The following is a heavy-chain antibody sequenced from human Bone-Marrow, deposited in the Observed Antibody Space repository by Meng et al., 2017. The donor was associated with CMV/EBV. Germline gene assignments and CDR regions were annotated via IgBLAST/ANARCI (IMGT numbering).Heavy chain of an antibody. CDR2: ISISSIYI. CDR3: ATADIEAAGTGWYYFDY. Sequence: GGSLRLSCAASGSTFSSYSMNWVRQAPGKGLEWVSSISISSIYIDYADSVKGRFTISRDNAKNSLYLQMNSLRAEDTAGYYCATADIEAAGTGWYYFDYWGQGTLVTVSS. CDR1: GSTFSSYS. V-gene: IGHV3-21*01. J-gene: IGHJ4*02. D-gene: IGHD6-13*01.